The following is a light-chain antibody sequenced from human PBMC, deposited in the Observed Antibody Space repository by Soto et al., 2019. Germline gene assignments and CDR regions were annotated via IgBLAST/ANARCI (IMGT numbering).Light chain of an antibody. CDR1: QSLLYCSSNKNN. CDR3: QQYYSTPWA. Sequence: DIVMTQSPDSLAVSLGERATINCKSSQSLLYCSSNKNNLAWYQHKPGQPPRLLIYWASTRHSGVPDRFSVSVSGTDFTLTISSLQGEDVEVYYCQQYYSTPWAFGQGTKVQIK. CDR2: WAS. J-gene: IGKJ1*01. V-gene: IGKV4-1*01.